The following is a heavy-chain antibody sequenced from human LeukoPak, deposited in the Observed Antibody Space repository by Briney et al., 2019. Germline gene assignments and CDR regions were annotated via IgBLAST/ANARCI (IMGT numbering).Heavy chain of an antibody. V-gene: IGHV1-2*02. J-gene: IGHJ4*02. D-gene: IGHD2-2*01. CDR3: AFYCSSTSCYLGNDY. CDR1: GYTFTGYY. Sequence: GASVKVSCKASGYTFTGYYMHWVRQAPGQGLEWMGWINPNSGGTNYAQKFQGRVTMTRDTSISTAYMELSRLRSDDTAVYYCAFYCSSTSCYLGNDYWGQETLVTVSS. CDR2: INPNSGGT.